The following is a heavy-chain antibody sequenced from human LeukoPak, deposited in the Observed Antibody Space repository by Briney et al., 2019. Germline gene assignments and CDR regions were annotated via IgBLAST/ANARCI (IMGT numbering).Heavy chain of an antibody. J-gene: IGHJ6*02. CDR1: GGTFSSYA. Sequence: SVKVSCKASGGTFSSYAISWVRQAPGQGLEWMGGIIPIFGTANYAQKFQGRVTITADESTSTAYMELSSLRSEDTAVYYCAREHNWNVRYYYYYYGMDVWGQGTTVTVSS. CDR2: IIPIFGTA. D-gene: IGHD1-20*01. CDR3: AREHNWNVRYYYYYYGMDV. V-gene: IGHV1-69*13.